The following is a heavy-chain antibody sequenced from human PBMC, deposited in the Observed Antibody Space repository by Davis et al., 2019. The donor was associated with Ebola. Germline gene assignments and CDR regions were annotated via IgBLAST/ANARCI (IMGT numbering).Heavy chain of an antibody. Sequence: GESLKISCAASGFTFSSYAMSWVRQAPGKGLEWVSAISGSGGSTYYADSVKGRFTISRDDSKSIAYLQMDSLKIEDTAVYYCSRDLKQRPPSYYDGMDVWGQGTTVTVSS. J-gene: IGHJ6*02. CDR3: SRDLKQRPPSYYDGMDV. CDR1: GFTFSSYA. D-gene: IGHD6-6*01. V-gene: IGHV3-23*01. CDR2: ISGSGGST.